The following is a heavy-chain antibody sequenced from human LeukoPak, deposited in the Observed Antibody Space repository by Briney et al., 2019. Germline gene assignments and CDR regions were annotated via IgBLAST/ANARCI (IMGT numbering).Heavy chain of an antibody. V-gene: IGHV3-23*01. D-gene: IGHD3-10*01. CDR1: GFTFSSYA. Sequence: AGGSLRLSCAASGFTFSSYAMSWVRQAPGKGLEWVSAISGSGGSTYYADSVKGRFTISRDNSKNTLYLQMNSLRAEDTAVYYCAKYWLMVRGDPYFDYWGQGTLVTVSS. J-gene: IGHJ4*02. CDR2: ISGSGGST. CDR3: AKYWLMVRGDPYFDY.